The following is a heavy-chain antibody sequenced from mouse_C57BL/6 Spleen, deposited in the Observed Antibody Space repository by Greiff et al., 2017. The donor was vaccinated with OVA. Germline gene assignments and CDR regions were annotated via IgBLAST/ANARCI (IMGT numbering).Heavy chain of an antibody. Sequence: VQLQQPGAELVKPGASVKLSCKASGYTFTSYWMQWVKQRPGQGLEWIGEIDPSDSYTNYNQKFKGKATLTVDTSSSTAYMQLSSLTSEDSAVYYCARASLPNYWGQGTSVTVSS. J-gene: IGHJ4*01. CDR3: ARASLPNY. CDR1: GYTFTSYW. V-gene: IGHV1-50*01. D-gene: IGHD6-1*01. CDR2: IDPSDSYT.